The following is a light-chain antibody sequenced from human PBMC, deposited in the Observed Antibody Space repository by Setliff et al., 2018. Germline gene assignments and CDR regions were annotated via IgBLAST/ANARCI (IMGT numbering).Light chain of an antibody. V-gene: IGLV1-40*01. Sequence: SVLTQPPSVSGAPGLRVTISCTGSSSNIGAGYDVHWYQQLPGTAPKLLIYGNTNRPSGVPDRFSGSKSGTSASLAITGLQAEDEADYHCQSYDSSLSVVVFGGGTKVTVL. CDR2: GNT. CDR1: SSNIGAGYD. J-gene: IGLJ2*01. CDR3: QSYDSSLSVVV.